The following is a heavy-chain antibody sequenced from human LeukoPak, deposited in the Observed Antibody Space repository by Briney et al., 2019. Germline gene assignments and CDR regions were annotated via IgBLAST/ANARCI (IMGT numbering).Heavy chain of an antibody. Sequence: SETLSLTCTVSGGSISSSSYYWGWIRQPPGKGLEWIGSIYYSGSTYYNPSLKSRVTISVDTSKNQFSLKLSSVTAADTAVYYCASEPMVRGVIIFDYWGQGTLVTVSS. J-gene: IGHJ4*02. CDR2: IYYSGST. D-gene: IGHD3-10*01. V-gene: IGHV4-39*01. CDR3: ASEPMVRGVIIFDY. CDR1: GGSISSSSYY.